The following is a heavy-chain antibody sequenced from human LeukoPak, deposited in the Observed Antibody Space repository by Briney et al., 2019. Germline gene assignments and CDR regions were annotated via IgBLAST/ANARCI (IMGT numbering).Heavy chain of an antibody. J-gene: IGHJ4*02. CDR3: ARGARAGYNLEPFDY. D-gene: IGHD5-24*01. V-gene: IGHV4-59*08. CDR1: GGSMSSYY. Sequence: PSGTLSLTCTVSGGSMSSYYWSWIRQPPGKGLEWIGYIYYSGSTKYDPSLKSRVTISVDTSKNQFSLKLSSVTAADTAVYYCARGARAGYNLEPFDYWGQGTLVTVSS. CDR2: IYYSGST.